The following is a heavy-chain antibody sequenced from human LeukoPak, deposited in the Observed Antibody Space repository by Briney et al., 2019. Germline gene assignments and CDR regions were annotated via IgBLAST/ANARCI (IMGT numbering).Heavy chain of an antibody. Sequence: PGGSLRLSCAASGFTFSSYWMHWVRQAPGKGLVWVSRINSDGSSTSYADSVKGRFTIYRDNAKNTLYLQMNSLRAEDTAVYYCARDSSGYYSGWNYYYYYGVDVWGQGTTVTVSS. CDR2: INSDGSST. D-gene: IGHD3-22*01. CDR3: ARDSSGYYSGWNYYYYYGVDV. V-gene: IGHV3-74*01. J-gene: IGHJ6*02. CDR1: GFTFSSYW.